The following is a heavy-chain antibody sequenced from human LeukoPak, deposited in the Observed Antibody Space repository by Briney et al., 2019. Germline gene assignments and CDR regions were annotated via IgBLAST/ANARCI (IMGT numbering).Heavy chain of an antibody. CDR2: INSDGSST. D-gene: IGHD4-17*01. CDR1: WFNFRCCW. CDR3: ARAGYGDPHIDF. Sequence: PGGSLRLSCAASWFNFRCCWMHWPRQAPGKGLVWVSRINSDGSSTSYADSVKGRFTISRDNAKNTLYLQMNSLRAEDTAAYYCARAGYGDPHIDFCGQGTLVTVSS. V-gene: IGHV3-74*01. J-gene: IGHJ4*02.